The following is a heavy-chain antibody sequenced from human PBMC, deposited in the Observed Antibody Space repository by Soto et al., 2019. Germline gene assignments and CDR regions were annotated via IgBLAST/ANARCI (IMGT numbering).Heavy chain of an antibody. CDR3: ARSNSGYYKWFDP. V-gene: IGHV4-39*01. Sequence: PSETLSLTCSVSGDSISNSNYYWGWIRQPPGKGLEWIGNIYYSGRTYYNPSLKSRVAISVDTSKNQFSLKLSSVTAADTALYYCARSNSGYYKWFDPWGQGTLVTVSS. CDR1: GDSISNSNYY. CDR2: IYYSGRT. J-gene: IGHJ5*02. D-gene: IGHD3-3*01.